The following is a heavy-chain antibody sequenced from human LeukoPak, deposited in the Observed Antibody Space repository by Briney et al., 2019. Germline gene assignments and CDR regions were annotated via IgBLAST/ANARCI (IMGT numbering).Heavy chain of an antibody. D-gene: IGHD3-3*01. J-gene: IGHJ6*03. Sequence: HPGGSLRLSCAASGFTFSSYGMSWARQAPGKGLEWVSAISGSGGTTYYADSVKGRFTISRDNSKNTLYLQMSSLRAEDTAVYYCAKYYDFWSGYSQHYYYMDVWGKGTTVTVSS. CDR1: GFTFSSYG. CDR3: AKYYDFWSGYSQHYYYMDV. V-gene: IGHV3-23*01. CDR2: ISGSGGTT.